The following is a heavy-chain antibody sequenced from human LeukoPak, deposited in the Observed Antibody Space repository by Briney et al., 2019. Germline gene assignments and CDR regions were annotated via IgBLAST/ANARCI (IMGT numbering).Heavy chain of an antibody. D-gene: IGHD1-20*01. Sequence: GGSLRLSCAASGFTFSSYGMHWVRQAPGKGLEWVAFIRYDGSNKYYADSVKGRFTISRDNSKNTLYLQMNSLRGEDTAVYYCARGLDNWNVYIFDYWGQGTLLTVSS. CDR1: GFTFSSYG. J-gene: IGHJ4*02. CDR3: ARGLDNWNVYIFDY. V-gene: IGHV3-30*02. CDR2: IRYDGSNK.